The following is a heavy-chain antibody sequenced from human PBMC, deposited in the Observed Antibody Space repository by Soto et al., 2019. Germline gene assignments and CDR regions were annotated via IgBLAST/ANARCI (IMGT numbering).Heavy chain of an antibody. CDR1: GFTFSTYA. J-gene: IGHJ3*02. V-gene: IGHV3-23*01. D-gene: IGHD4-17*01. CDR3: AHPRGYGVFDAYDI. Sequence: GSLRLSCEASGFTFSTYAMSWVRQAPGKGLEWVSALTPSGGETFYADSVKGRFTISRDNSMNALYLQMNSLRIEDTAVYYCAHPRGYGVFDAYDIWGQGTMVTVS. CDR2: LTPSGGET.